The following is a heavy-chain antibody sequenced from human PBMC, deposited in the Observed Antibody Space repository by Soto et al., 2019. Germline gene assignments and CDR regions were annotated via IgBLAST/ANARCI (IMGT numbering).Heavy chain of an antibody. J-gene: IGHJ6*02. Sequence: EASVKVSCKASGYTFTGYYMHWVRQAPGQGLEWMGWINPNSGGTNYAQKFQGWVTMTRDTSISTAYMELSRLRSDDTAVYYCARDRTLLRFGPPPRRHYGMDVWGQGTTVTVSS. CDR1: GYTFTGYY. CDR3: ARDRTLLRFGPPPRRHYGMDV. V-gene: IGHV1-2*04. D-gene: IGHD5-12*01. CDR2: INPNSGGT.